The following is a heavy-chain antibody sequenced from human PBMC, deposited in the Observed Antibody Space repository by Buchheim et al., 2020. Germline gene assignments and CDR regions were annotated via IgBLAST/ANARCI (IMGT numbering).Heavy chain of an antibody. V-gene: IGHV1-46*01. D-gene: IGHD6-6*01. J-gene: IGHJ5*02. CDR3: ARDAARTNWFDP. CDR1: GYTFTSYY. Sequence: QVQLVQSGAEVKRPGASVKVSCKASGYTFTSYYVHWVRQAPGQGLEWMARINPSDGSTSYAQKFQGRVTMTRDTSTSKVYMEVSSLTSEDTAIYFCARDAARTNWFDPWGQGTL. CDR2: INPSDGST.